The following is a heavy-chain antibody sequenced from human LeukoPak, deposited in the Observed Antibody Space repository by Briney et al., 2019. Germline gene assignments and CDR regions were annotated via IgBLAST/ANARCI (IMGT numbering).Heavy chain of an antibody. V-gene: IGHV1-2*02. D-gene: IGHD3-22*01. CDR1: GYTFIGYY. CDR3: ARGGDDSSGYYSSVHFDY. Sequence: ASVKVSCKASGYTFIGYYMHWVRQAPGQGLEWMGWINPNSGGTNYAQKFQGRVTMTRDTSISTAYMELSRLRSDDTAVYYCARGGDDSSGYYSSVHFDYWGQGTLVTVSS. J-gene: IGHJ4*02. CDR2: INPNSGGT.